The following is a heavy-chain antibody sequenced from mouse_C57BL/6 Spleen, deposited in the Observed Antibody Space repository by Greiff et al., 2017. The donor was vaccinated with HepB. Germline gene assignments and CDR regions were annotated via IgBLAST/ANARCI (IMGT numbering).Heavy chain of an antibody. D-gene: IGHD1-1*01. CDR1: GYTFTSYW. CDR3: ARWDYDWYFDV. V-gene: IGHV1-64*01. CDR2: IHPNSGST. J-gene: IGHJ2*01. Sequence: QVQLQQPGAELVKPGASVKLSCKASGYTFTSYWMHWVKQRPGQGLEWIGMIHPNSGSTNYNEKFKSKATLTVDKSSSTAYMQLSSLTSEDSAVYYCARWDYDWYFDVWGQGTTLTVSS.